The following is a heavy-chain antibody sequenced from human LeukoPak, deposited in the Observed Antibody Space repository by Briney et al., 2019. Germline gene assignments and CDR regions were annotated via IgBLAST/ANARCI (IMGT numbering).Heavy chain of an antibody. J-gene: IGHJ3*02. CDR2: ISYDGSNK. V-gene: IGHV3-30*03. CDR1: GFTFSSYG. D-gene: IGHD3-22*01. CDR3: ARDDSYAFDI. Sequence: GGSLRLSCAASGFTFSSYGMHWVRQAPGKGLEWVAIISYDGSNKYYADSVQGRFTISRDNSKNTLYLQMNSLRAEDTAVYYCARDDSYAFDIWGQGTMVTVSS.